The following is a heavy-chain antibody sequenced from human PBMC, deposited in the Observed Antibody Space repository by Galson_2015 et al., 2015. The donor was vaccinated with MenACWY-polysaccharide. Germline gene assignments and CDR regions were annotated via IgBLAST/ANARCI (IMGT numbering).Heavy chain of an antibody. Sequence: SLRLSCAASELNFRNYGMHWVRQAPGKGLEWVAFIPYDRSNKYYPDSVKGRFTISRDNSKNTLYLQMNSLRVEDTAVYYCAKMVQQTTKNDYWGQGTLVTVSS. J-gene: IGHJ4*02. V-gene: IGHV3-30*02. D-gene: IGHD4-17*01. CDR1: ELNFRNYG. CDR2: IPYDRSNK. CDR3: AKMVQQTTKNDY.